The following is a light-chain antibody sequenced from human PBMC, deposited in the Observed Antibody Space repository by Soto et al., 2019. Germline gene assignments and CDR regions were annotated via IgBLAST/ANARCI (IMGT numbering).Light chain of an antibody. Sequence: IALTQAPGTLSLSAGERATLPCRASQSVGSSYLAWYQQKPGQAPRLLIYGASSRATGIPDRFSGSGSGTDFTLTISRLEPEDFAVYYCHQYGSSSWTFGQGTNVDI. V-gene: IGKV3-20*01. CDR3: HQYGSSSWT. CDR1: QSVGSSY. CDR2: GAS. J-gene: IGKJ1*01.